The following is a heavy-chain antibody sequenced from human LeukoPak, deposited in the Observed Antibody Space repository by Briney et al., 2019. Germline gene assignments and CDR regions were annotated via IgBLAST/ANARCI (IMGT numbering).Heavy chain of an antibody. CDR2: IYYSGST. J-gene: IGHJ6*02. Sequence: TSETLSLTCTVSGGSISSYYWSWIRQPPGKGLEWIGYIYYSGSTNYNPSLKSRVTISVDTSKNQFSLKLSSVTAADTAVYYCARHFGNYYYYYGMDVWGQGTTVTVSS. D-gene: IGHD3-10*01. CDR3: ARHFGNYYYYYGMDV. CDR1: GGSISSYY. V-gene: IGHV4-59*08.